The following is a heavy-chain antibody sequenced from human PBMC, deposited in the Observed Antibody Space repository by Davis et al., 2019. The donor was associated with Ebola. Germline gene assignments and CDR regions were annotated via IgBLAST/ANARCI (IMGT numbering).Heavy chain of an antibody. CDR2: INPNSGGT. D-gene: IGHD3-22*01. CDR1: GYTFTSYG. CDR3: ARGGVYYDSSGPSAY. Sequence: ASVKVSCKASGYTFTSYGISWVRQAPGQGLEWMGWINPNSGGTNYAQKFQGRVTMTRDTSTSTVYMELSSLRSEDTAVYYCARGGVYYDSSGPSAYWGQGTLVTVSS. V-gene: IGHV1-18*01. J-gene: IGHJ4*02.